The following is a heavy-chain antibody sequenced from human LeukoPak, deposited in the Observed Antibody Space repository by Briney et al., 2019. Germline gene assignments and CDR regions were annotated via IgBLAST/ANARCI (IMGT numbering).Heavy chain of an antibody. J-gene: IGHJ4*02. CDR1: GFTLSSYS. V-gene: IGHV3-21*01. CDR3: ASRSISWKGY. CDR2: ISSSSDYR. Sequence: GGSLRLSCAASGFTLSSYSMSWVRQAPGKGLEWVSSISSSSDYRHYADSVKGRFTISRDNAKNSVYLQMNSLRAEDTAVYYCASRSISWKGYWGREPWSPSPQ. D-gene: IGHD3-3*02.